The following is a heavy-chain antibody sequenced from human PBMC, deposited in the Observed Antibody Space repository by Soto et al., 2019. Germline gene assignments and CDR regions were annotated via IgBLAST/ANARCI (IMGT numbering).Heavy chain of an antibody. D-gene: IGHD5-18*01. CDR3: ARGGRYTHAYGDYSYAMDV. J-gene: IGHJ6*02. CDR1: GFNFGDYA. CDR2: ISGTSSRS. Sequence: PGGSLRLSCAASGFNFGDYAMKWVRQAPGEGLEWVSGISGTSSRSSYAESVRGRFTISRDNLNNTLSLQMHSLRAEDTAVYYCARGGRYTHAYGDYSYAMDVWGQGTTVTVSS. V-gene: IGHV3-23*01.